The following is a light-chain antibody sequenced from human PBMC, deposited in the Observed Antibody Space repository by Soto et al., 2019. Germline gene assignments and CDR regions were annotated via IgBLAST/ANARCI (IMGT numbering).Light chain of an antibody. CDR3: QQYNSYWT. V-gene: IGKV3-20*01. J-gene: IGKJ1*01. Sequence: EIVLTQSPGTLSLSPGERATLSCRASQSVSSSYLAWYQQKPGQAPRLLIYDASTRATGVPARFSGSGSGTDFTLTISSLQSEDFATYYCQQYNSYWTFGQGTKVDIK. CDR1: QSVSSSY. CDR2: DAS.